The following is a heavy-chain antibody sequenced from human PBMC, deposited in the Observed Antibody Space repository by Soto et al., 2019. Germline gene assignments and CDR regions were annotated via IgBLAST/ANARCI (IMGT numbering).Heavy chain of an antibody. V-gene: IGHV3-33*01. CDR2: IWYDGSNK. J-gene: IGHJ5*02. CDR3: ARDKLRYWNDGNWFDP. CDR1: GFTFSSYG. Sequence: GGSLRLSCAASGFTFSSYGMHWVRQAPGKGLEWVAVIWYDGSNKYYADSVKGRFTISRDNSKNTLYLQMNSLRAEDTAVYYCARDKLRYWNDGNWFDPWGQGTLVTVSS. D-gene: IGHD1-1*01.